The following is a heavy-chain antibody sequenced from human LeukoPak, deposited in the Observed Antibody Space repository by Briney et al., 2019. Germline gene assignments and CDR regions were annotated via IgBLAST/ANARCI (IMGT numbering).Heavy chain of an antibody. Sequence: GGSLRLSRAASGFTFSSYDMHWVRQATGKGLEWVSAIGTAGDTYYPGSVKGRFTISRENAKNSLYLQMNSLRAGDTAVYYCARGIAVAGTGYNWFDPWGQGTPVTVSS. V-gene: IGHV3-13*01. D-gene: IGHD6-19*01. CDR3: ARGIAVAGTGYNWFDP. J-gene: IGHJ5*02. CDR1: GFTFSSYD. CDR2: IGTAGDT.